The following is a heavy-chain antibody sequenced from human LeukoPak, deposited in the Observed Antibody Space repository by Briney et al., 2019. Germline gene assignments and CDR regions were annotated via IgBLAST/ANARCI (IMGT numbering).Heavy chain of an antibody. CDR3: ARALIGYYFDY. V-gene: IGHV3-21*06. D-gene: IGHD2-8*01. CDR1: GFTFSSYA. Sequence: GGSLRLSCVASGFTFSSYAINWVRQAPGKGLEWVSSVSNSGDYIHYADSVKGRFTISRDNSKNSLYLQMNSLRAEDTAVYYCARALIGYYFDYWGQGTLVTVSS. CDR2: VSNSGDYI. J-gene: IGHJ4*02.